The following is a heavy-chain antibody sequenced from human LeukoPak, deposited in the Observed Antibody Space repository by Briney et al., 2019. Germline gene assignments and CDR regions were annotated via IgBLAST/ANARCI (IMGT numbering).Heavy chain of an antibody. Sequence: GRSLRLSCAASGFTFDDYAMHWVRQAPGKGLEWVSGISWDSGSIGYADSVKGRFTISRDNAKNSLYLQMNSLRAEDTALYYCAKDMGDVTMVRGVMTGYYGMDVWGQGTTVTVSS. J-gene: IGHJ6*02. CDR1: GFTFDDYA. CDR3: AKDMGDVTMVRGVMTGYYGMDV. D-gene: IGHD3-10*01. V-gene: IGHV3-9*01. CDR2: ISWDSGSI.